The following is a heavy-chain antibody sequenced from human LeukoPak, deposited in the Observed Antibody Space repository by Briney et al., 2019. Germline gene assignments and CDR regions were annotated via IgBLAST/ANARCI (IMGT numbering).Heavy chain of an antibody. J-gene: IGHJ4*02. CDR1: GFTFSNYE. V-gene: IGHV3-48*03. CDR3: ARTSTNYFDY. D-gene: IGHD1-26*01. Sequence: PGGSLRLSCAASGFTFSNYEMNWVRQAPGQGLEWVSYISSSGGTIYYADSVKGRFTISRDNAKHSLYLQINSLRAEDTAVYHCARTSTNYFDYWGQGTLVTVSS. CDR2: ISSSGGTI.